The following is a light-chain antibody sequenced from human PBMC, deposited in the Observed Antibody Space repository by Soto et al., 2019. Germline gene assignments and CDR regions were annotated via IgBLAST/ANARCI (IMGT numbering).Light chain of an antibody. V-gene: IGKV3-20*01. CDR2: AVS. Sequence: EMVLTQSPGTLTLSPGESAALSCRASQTISNNYLVWYRQKPGQAPRLLIYAVSSRAAGIPDRFSGSGSGTNFALTIARLEPEDSAVYYCQQHSNSPWTFGQGTSVEI. J-gene: IGKJ1*01. CDR3: QQHSNSPWT. CDR1: QTISNNY.